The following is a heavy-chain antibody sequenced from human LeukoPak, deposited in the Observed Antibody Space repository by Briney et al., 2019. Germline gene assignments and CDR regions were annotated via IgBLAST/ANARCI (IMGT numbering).Heavy chain of an antibody. D-gene: IGHD1-20*01. J-gene: IGHJ4*02. CDR1: GGSISSSSYY. Sequence: SETLSLTCTVSGGSISSSSYYWGWIRQPPGKGLEWIGSIYYSGSTYYNPSLKSRVTISVDTSKNQFSLKLSSVTAADTAVYYCARYNWNDPSVDYWGQGTLVTVSS. CDR3: ARYNWNDPSVDY. CDR2: IYYSGST. V-gene: IGHV4-39*07.